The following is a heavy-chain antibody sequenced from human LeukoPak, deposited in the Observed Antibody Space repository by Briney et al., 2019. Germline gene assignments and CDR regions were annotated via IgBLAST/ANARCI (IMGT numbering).Heavy chain of an antibody. CDR1: GGSISGYY. D-gene: IGHD4-17*01. V-gene: IGHV4-59*12. J-gene: IGHJ4*02. Sequence: SETLSLTCTVSGGSISGYYWSWIRQPPGKGLEWIGYIYYGGSTNYNPSLKSRVTISVDTKNQFSLKLSSVTAADTAVYYCARDRGATVTSSTYYFDYWGQGTLVTVSS. CDR2: IYYGGST. CDR3: ARDRGATVTSSTYYFDY.